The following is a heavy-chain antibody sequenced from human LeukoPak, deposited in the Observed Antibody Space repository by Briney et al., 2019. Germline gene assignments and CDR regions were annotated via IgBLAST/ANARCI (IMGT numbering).Heavy chain of an antibody. CDR2: IKQDGSEK. J-gene: IGHJ1*01. D-gene: IGHD2-2*01. Sequence: GGSLRLSCAASGFTFSSYWMTWVRQAPGKGLEWVANIKQDGSEKYYVDSVKGRFTISRDNAKNSLYLQMNSLRAEDTAVYYCATYSSSNGREFQYWGQGTLVTVSS. CDR3: ATYSSSNGREFQY. V-gene: IGHV3-7*01. CDR1: GFTFSSYW.